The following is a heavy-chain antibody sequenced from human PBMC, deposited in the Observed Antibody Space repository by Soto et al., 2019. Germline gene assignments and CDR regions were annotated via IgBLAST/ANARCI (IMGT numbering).Heavy chain of an antibody. V-gene: IGHV3-23*01. D-gene: IGHD4-17*01. Sequence: EVQLLESGGALVRPGGSLRLSCAASGFSFNNYALSWVRQAPGKGLEWVSTFSAGGRAYYAASVQGRFTIARDSSQDTVHLHISDLRTEDTAVYYCAKESLPEHYGDTPSDYWGQGARVTVSS. CDR1: GFSFNNYA. CDR3: AKESLPEHYGDTPSDY. CDR2: FSAGGRA. J-gene: IGHJ4*02.